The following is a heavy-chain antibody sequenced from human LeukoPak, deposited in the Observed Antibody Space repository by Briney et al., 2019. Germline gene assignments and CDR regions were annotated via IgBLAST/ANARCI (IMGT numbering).Heavy chain of an antibody. D-gene: IGHD2-2*01. CDR1: GGSISSYY. CDR3: AKSNRYCDTASCYEAFDI. CDR2: IYYSGSP. V-gene: IGHV4-59*03. Sequence: SETLSLTCTVSGGSISSYYWSWIRQPPGQGLEWLGYIYYSGSPNYNPSLKNRVTMSIDTSRNQFSLKVNSVTAADTAVYYCAKSNRYCDTASCYEAFDIWGQGTMVTVSS. J-gene: IGHJ3*02.